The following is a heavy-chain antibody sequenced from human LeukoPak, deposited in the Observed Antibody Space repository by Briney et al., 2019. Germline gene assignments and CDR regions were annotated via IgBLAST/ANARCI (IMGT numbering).Heavy chain of an antibody. CDR2: ISYDGSNK. D-gene: IGHD7-27*01. CDR3: AKVGNGND. V-gene: IGHV3-30*18. Sequence: PGRSLRLSCAASGFTFSSYGMHWVRQAPGKGLEWVAIISYDGSNKYYADSVKGRFTISRDNSKNTLYLQMNSLRAEDTAVYYCAKVGNGNDWGQGTLVTVSS. J-gene: IGHJ4*02. CDR1: GFTFSSYG.